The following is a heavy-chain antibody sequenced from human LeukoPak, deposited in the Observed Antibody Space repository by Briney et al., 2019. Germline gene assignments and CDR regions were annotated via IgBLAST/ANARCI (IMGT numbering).Heavy chain of an antibody. CDR3: ARAGGIRGSALDLDY. D-gene: IGHD3-10*01. Sequence: SETLSLTCTVSGGSISSYSWSWIRQPPGKGLEWIGYILYSGSTNYNPSLKSRVTISLDTSKNQFSLKLNSVTAADTAVYYYARAGGIRGSALDLDYWGQGTLVTVSS. J-gene: IGHJ4*02. CDR2: ILYSGST. CDR1: GGSISSYS. V-gene: IGHV4-59*01.